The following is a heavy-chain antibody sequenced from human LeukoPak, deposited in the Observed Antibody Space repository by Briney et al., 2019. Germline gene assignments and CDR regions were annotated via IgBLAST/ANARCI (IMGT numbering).Heavy chain of an antibody. CDR3: ATRYSRFGFDP. CDR1: GGSFSGYY. D-gene: IGHD6-13*01. J-gene: IGHJ5*02. V-gene: IGHV4-34*01. Sequence: PSETLSLTCAVYGGSFSGYYWSWIRQPPGKGLEWIGEINHSGSTNYNPSLKSRVTISVDTSKYQCSLKLSSVTAADTAVYYCATRYSRFGFDPWGQGTLVTVSS. CDR2: INHSGST.